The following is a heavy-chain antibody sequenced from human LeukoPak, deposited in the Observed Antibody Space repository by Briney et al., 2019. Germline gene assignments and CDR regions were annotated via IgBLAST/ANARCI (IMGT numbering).Heavy chain of an antibody. D-gene: IGHD2-8*02. CDR1: GFTFSSSW. CDR2: IREDGSEK. CDR3: ATSGGDF. Sequence: GGSLRLSCAASGFTFSSSWMTWVRQAPGKGLEWVASIREDGSEKTSVDSVKGRFTISRDNAKNSLYLQMNSLRADDTAVYYCATSGGDFWGQGTLVTVSS. V-gene: IGHV3-7*01. J-gene: IGHJ4*02.